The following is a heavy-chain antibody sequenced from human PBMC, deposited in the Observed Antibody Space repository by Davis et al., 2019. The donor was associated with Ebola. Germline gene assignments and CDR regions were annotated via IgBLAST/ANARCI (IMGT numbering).Heavy chain of an antibody. CDR1: GYSFTNYG. J-gene: IGHJ4*02. CDR3: AMYTGSFQFNY. CDR2: ISAYNGNT. Sequence: ASVKVSCKASGYSFTNYGINWVRRAPGRGLEWLGWISAYNGNTNYAQSFQGRVTLTTDTSTSTASMELTRLRSDDTAMYYCAMYTGSFQFNYWGQGSLVTVSA. D-gene: IGHD1-26*01. V-gene: IGHV1-18*01.